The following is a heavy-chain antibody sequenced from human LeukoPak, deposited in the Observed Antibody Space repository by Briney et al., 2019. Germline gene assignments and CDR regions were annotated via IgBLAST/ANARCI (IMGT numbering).Heavy chain of an antibody. CDR1: GGTFSSYA. CDR3: ARDPSTVTTADWFDP. Sequence: ASVKVSCKASGGTFSSYAISWVRQAPGQGLEWMGGIIPIFGTANYAQKFQGRVTITADESTSTAYMELSSLRSEDTAVYYCARDPSTVTTADWFDPWGQGTLVTVSS. V-gene: IGHV1-69*13. D-gene: IGHD4-11*01. CDR2: IIPIFGTA. J-gene: IGHJ5*02.